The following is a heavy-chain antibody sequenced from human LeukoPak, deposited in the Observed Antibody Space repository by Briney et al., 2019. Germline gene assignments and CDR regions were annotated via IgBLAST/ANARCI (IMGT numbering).Heavy chain of an antibody. Sequence: GGSLRLSCAASGFTFSTYEMNWVRQAPGKGLEWVSYFSPSGSNIHYADFVRGRFTISRDNAKNSLYLQMNSLRAEDTAVYYCVRDSGSYHGADYWGQGTLVTVSS. J-gene: IGHJ4*02. D-gene: IGHD1-26*01. CDR2: FSPSGSNI. CDR3: VRDSGSYHGADY. V-gene: IGHV3-48*03. CDR1: GFTFSTYE.